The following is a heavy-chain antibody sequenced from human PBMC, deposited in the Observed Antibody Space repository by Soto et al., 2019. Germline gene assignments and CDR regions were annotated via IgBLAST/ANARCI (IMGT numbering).Heavy chain of an antibody. CDR2: VWPDDSEA. CDR3: VRRLGYGYNSRRMAMDL. D-gene: IGHD6-13*01. V-gene: IGHV5-51*01. J-gene: IGHJ6*02. Sequence: DSLKISCKSYGFSFTSYWIAWVRQLPGQGLEWMGIVWPDDSEATYSPSFQGQVTMSVDRSINTAYLQWSSLKASDTAIYYCVRRLGYGYNSRRMAMDLWGQGTMVTVSS. CDR1: GFSFTSYW.